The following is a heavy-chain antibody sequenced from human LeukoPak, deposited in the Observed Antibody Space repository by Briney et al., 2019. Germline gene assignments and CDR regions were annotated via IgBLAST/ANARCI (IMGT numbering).Heavy chain of an antibody. CDR2: ISHSGSPT. CDR3: ARDMYGGYSDY. Sequence: GGSLRLSCAASGFTFSAYSINWVRQAPGKGLEWVSSISHSGSPTYCADSMKGRFTISRDNAKNSVDLQMNSLRAEDTAVYYCARDMYGGYSDYWGQGTLVTVSS. J-gene: IGHJ4*02. D-gene: IGHD2-8*01. CDR1: GFTFSAYS. V-gene: IGHV3-21*01.